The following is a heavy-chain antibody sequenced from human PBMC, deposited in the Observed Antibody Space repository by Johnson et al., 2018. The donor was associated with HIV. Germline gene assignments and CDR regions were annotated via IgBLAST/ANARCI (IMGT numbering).Heavy chain of an antibody. V-gene: IGHV3-66*01. D-gene: IGHD3-22*01. CDR2: IYSGGDT. Sequence: VQLVESGGGVVRPGGSLRLSCAASGFRFDDYGMTWVRQAPGKGLEWVSVIYSGGDTYYSDSVMGRFTISRDTSKNTLYLQMNSLRAEDTAVYYCARGVAMIVFWGQGTMVTVSS. J-gene: IGHJ3*01. CDR3: ARGVAMIVF. CDR1: GFRFDDYG.